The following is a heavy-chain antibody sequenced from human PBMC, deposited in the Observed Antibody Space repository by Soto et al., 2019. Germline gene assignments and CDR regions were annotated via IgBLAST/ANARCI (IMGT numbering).Heavy chain of an antibody. V-gene: IGHV1-2*04. J-gene: IGHJ6*02. Sequence: ASVKVSCKASGYSFTDYHIHWVRQAPGQGLEWLGRINPKSGGTSTAQKFQGWVTMTTDTSISKASMELTRLTSDDTAIYYCARGDSTDCSNGVCSFFYNHDMDVWGQGNTVTV. D-gene: IGHD2-8*01. CDR2: INPKSGGT. CDR3: ARGDSTDCSNGVCSFFYNHDMDV. CDR1: GYSFTDYH.